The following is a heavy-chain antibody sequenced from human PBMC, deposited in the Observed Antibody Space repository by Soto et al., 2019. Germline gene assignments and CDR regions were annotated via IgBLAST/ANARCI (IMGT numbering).Heavy chain of an antibody. CDR1: GFTFSDHY. V-gene: IGHV3-72*01. CDR3: VRATPKATSSPSVDF. CDR2: STDQAHSFYT. Sequence: EVQLVESGGGLVQPGGSLRLSCAVSGFTFSDHYMDWVRQAPGKGLEWVGRSTDQAHSFYTVYAASVKGRFTISRDESSLYLQMNSLKIEDTAVYYWVRATPKATSSPSVDFWGQGTLVTVSS. J-gene: IGHJ4*02. D-gene: IGHD2-15*01.